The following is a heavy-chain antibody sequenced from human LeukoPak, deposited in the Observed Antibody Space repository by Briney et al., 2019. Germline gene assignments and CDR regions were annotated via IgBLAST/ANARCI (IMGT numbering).Heavy chain of an antibody. CDR3: AREAASGVYFDY. CDR2: MNPNSGNT. CDR1: GYTFTSYD. Sequence: ASVKVSCKASGYTFTSYDINWVRQATGQGLEWMGWMNPNSGNTGYAQKFQDRVTMTRNTSISTAYMELSSLRSEDTAVYYCAREAASGVYFDYWGQGTLVTVSS. D-gene: IGHD2-8*02. J-gene: IGHJ4*02. V-gene: IGHV1-8*01.